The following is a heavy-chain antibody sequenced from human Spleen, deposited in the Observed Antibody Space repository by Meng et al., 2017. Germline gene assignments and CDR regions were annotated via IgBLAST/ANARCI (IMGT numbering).Heavy chain of an antibody. J-gene: IGHJ3*02. D-gene: IGHD3-10*01. CDR2: ISGYNANA. Sequence: ASVKVSCKASGYTFTSYGISWVRQAPGQGLEWMGWISGYNANANYAQKLQGRVTMTTDTSTSTAYMELRSLRSDDTAVYYCAKDYYGSGSYYHDAFDIWGQGTMVTVSS. CDR3: AKDYYGSGSYYHDAFDI. V-gene: IGHV1-18*01. CDR1: GYTFTSYG.